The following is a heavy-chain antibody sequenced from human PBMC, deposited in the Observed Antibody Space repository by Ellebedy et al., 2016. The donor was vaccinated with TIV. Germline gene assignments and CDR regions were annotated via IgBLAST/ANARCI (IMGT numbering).Heavy chain of an antibody. CDR2: ISKSDTT. D-gene: IGHD3-16*02. J-gene: IGHJ4*02. CDR1: GFTFNSYS. Sequence: PGGSLRLSCAGSGFTFNSYSMNWVRQAPGKGLEWISYISKSDTTYYADSVKGRFTISRDNAKNSLYLQMNSLRAEDTAVYYCARGQLRLGELSLAPFDYWGQGTLVTVSS. CDR3: ARGQLRLGELSLAPFDY. V-gene: IGHV3-69-1*01.